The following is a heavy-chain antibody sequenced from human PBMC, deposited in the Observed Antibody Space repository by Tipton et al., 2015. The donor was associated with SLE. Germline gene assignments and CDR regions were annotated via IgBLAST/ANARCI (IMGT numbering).Heavy chain of an antibody. V-gene: IGHV1-69*15. CDR1: GFTFSSYA. CDR2: IIPIFGTA. D-gene: IGHD3-10*01. J-gene: IGHJ4*02. CDR3: ARDPLYYGSGMEDY. Sequence: SCAASGFTFSSYAISWVRQAPGQGLEWMGRIIPIFGTANYAQKFQGRVTITADESTSTAYMELSSLRSEDTAVYYCARDPLYYGSGMEDYWGQGTLVTVSS.